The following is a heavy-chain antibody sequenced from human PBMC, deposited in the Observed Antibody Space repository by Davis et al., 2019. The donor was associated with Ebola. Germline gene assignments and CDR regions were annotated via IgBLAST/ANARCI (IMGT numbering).Heavy chain of an antibody. CDR1: GGTFSSYA. V-gene: IGHV1-69*06. J-gene: IGHJ4*02. CDR3: AKEQLWPYYYFDY. Sequence: AASVKVSCKASGGTFSSYAISWVRQAPGQGLEWMGGIIPIFGTANYAQKFQGRVTITADKSTSTAYMELSSLRSEDTAVYYCAKEQLWPYYYFDYWGQGTLVTVSS. CDR2: IIPIFGTA. D-gene: IGHD5-18*01.